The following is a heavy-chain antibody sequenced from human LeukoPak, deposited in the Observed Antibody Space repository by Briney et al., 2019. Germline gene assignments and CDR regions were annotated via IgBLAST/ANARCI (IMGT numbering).Heavy chain of an antibody. CDR3: AKEWYSSGWKHDAFDI. CDR2: ISGSGGST. D-gene: IGHD6-19*01. Sequence: PGGSLRPSCAASGFTFSSYAMSWVRQAPGKGLEWVSAISGSGGSTYYADSVKGRFTISRDNSKNTLYLQMNSLRAEDTAVYYCAKEWYSSGWKHDAFDIWGQGTMVTVSS. J-gene: IGHJ3*02. CDR1: GFTFSSYA. V-gene: IGHV3-23*01.